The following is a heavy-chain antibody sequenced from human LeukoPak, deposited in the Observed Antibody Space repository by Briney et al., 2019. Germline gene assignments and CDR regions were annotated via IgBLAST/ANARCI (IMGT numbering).Heavy chain of an antibody. CDR1: GDSVSSNSAA. J-gene: IGHJ4*02. D-gene: IGHD6-19*01. V-gene: IGHV6-1*01. CDR3: ARDHSSGWYPTETYYSDY. Sequence: SQTLSLTCAISGDSVSSNSAAWNWIRQSPSRGLEWLGRTYYRSKWYNDYAVSVKSRITINPDTSKNQFSLQLNSVTPEDTAVYHCARDHSSGWYPTETYYSDYWGQGTLVTVSS. CDR2: TYYRSKWYN.